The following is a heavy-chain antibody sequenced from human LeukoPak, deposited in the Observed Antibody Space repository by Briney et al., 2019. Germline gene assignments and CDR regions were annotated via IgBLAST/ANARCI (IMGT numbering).Heavy chain of an antibody. J-gene: IGHJ4*02. CDR1: GFTFSNYG. Sequence: GGSLRLSCAASGFTFSNYGMHWVRQAPGKGLEWVAVIWYDGSNKYYADSVKGRFTLSRDNSKNTLFLQMNSLRPEDTTVYFCARDLTQLALFDYWGQGTLVTVSS. CDR3: ARDLTQLALFDY. D-gene: IGHD6-13*01. V-gene: IGHV3-33*01. CDR2: IWYDGSNK.